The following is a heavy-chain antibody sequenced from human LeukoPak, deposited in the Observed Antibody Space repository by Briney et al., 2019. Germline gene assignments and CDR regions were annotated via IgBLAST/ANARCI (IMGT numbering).Heavy chain of an antibody. CDR1: GDSISSSKCY. V-gene: IGHV4-39*07. CDR3: ARADGSGLIAA. D-gene: IGHD3-10*01. J-gene: IGHJ5*02. Sequence: PSETLSLTCTVSGDSISSSKCYWGWIRQPPGKGLEWIGNIYYSGSTYYNPSLKSRVTISIDTSKNQSSLKLTSVTAADMAVYYCARADGSGLIAAWGQGTLVTVSS. CDR2: IYYSGST.